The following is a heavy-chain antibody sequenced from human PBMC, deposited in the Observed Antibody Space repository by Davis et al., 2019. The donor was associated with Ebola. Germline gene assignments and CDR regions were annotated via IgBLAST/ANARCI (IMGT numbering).Heavy chain of an antibody. D-gene: IGHD4-17*01. CDR3: TSDYGDYGDY. V-gene: IGHV3-73*01. J-gene: IGHJ4*02. CDR2: IRSKANSYAT. CDR1: GFTFSSYW. Sequence: GGSLRLSCAASGFTFSSYWMHWVRQASGKGLEWVGRIRSKANSYATAYAASVKGRFTISRDDSKNTAYLQMNSLKTEDTAVYYCTSDYGDYGDYWGQGTLVTVSS.